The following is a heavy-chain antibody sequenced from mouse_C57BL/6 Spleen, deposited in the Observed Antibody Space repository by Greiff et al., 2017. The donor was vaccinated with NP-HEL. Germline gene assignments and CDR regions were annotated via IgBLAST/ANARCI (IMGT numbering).Heavy chain of an antibody. J-gene: IGHJ1*03. CDR1: GFSLTSYG. D-gene: IGHD1-1*01. CDR2: IWGDGST. V-gene: IGHV2-3*01. CDR3: AKEIGEGGDYGSSYDYWYFDV. Sequence: VMLVESGPGLVAPSQSLSITCTVSGFSLTSYGVSWVRQPPGKGLEWLGVIWGDGSTNYHSALISRLSISKDNSKSQVFLKLNSLQTDDTATYYCAKEIGEGGDYGSSYDYWYFDVWGTGTTVTVSS.